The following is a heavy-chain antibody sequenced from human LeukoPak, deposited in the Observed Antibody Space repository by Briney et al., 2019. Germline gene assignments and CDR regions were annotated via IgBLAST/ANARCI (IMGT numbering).Heavy chain of an antibody. V-gene: IGHV3-48*03. Sequence: GGSLRLPCAASGFTFSSYEMNWVRQAPGKGLEWGSYISSSGSTIYYADSVKGRFTISRDNAKNSLYLQMHSLRAEDTAVYYCAKVPIRAQETYFDYWGQGTLVTVSS. J-gene: IGHJ4*02. CDR1: GFTFSSYE. CDR3: AKVPIRAQETYFDY. CDR2: ISSSGSTI.